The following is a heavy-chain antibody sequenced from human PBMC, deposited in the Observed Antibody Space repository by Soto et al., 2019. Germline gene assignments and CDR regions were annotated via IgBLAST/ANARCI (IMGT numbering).Heavy chain of an antibody. V-gene: IGHV3-30-3*01. J-gene: IGHJ6*02. CDR2: ISYDGSNK. CDR3: ARVRDDGSGSYYYYYGMDV. Sequence: GGSLRLSCAASGFTFSSYAMHWVRQAPGKGLEWVAVISYDGSNKYYADSVKGRFTISRDNSKNTLYLQMNSLRAEDTAVYYCARVRDDGSGSYYYYYGMDVWGQGTTVTVSS. CDR1: GFTFSSYA. D-gene: IGHD3-10*01.